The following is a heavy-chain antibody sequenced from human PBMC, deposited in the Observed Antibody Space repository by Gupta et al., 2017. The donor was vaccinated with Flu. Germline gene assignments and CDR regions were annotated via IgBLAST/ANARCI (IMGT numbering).Heavy chain of an antibody. J-gene: IGHJ4*02. CDR3: ATAWSSSWWYYDY. D-gene: IGHD6-13*01. CDR1: GFTFSSYA. CDR2: ISFGGGST. Sequence: EVQLLESGGGLVQPGGSLSPSCAASGFTFSSYAMSWVRQAPGKGLEWVSAISFGGGSTYYADSVKGRFTVSRDNSKNTLYLLMNSMRVEDTAVYYCATAWSSSWWYYDYWGQGTLVTVSS. V-gene: IGHV3-23*01.